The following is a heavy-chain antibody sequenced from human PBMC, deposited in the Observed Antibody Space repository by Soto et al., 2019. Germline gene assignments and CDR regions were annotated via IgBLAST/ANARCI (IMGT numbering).Heavy chain of an antibody. D-gene: IGHD3-10*01. CDR3: ARASDYYGSGDYYGMDV. CDR1: GGTFSSYA. CDR2: IIPIFGTA. J-gene: IGHJ6*02. V-gene: IGHV1-69*13. Sequence: SVKVSCKASGGTFSSYAISWVRQAPGQGLEWMGGIIPIFGTANYAQKFQGRVTITADESTSTAYMELSSLRSDDTAVYYCARASDYYGSGDYYGMDVWGQGTTVTVSS.